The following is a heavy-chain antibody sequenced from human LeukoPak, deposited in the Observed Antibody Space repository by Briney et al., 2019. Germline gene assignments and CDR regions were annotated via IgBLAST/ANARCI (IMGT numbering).Heavy chain of an antibody. Sequence: GPLRLASAASGLTLSSFAMNWRRQAPGEGLDGVSSISSSSRYIYYADSVKGRFNISRDNAKNSLYLQVNSLRAEDTAVYYCARDDGGGYLNIDYWGQGTLVTVSS. CDR1: GLTLSSFA. J-gene: IGHJ4*02. D-gene: IGHD3-22*01. V-gene: IGHV3-21*01. CDR3: ARDDGGGYLNIDY. CDR2: ISSSSRYI.